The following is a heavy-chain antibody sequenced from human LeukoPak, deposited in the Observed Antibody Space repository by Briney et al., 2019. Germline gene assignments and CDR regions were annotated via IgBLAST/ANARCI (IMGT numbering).Heavy chain of an antibody. V-gene: IGHV4-39*07. D-gene: IGHD1-26*01. CDR1: GGSISSSSYY. CDR3: AREGDEWGFDY. J-gene: IGHJ4*02. Sequence: PSETLSLTCTVSGGSISSSSYYWGWIRQPPGKGLEWIGSIYYSGSTYYNPSLKSRVTISVDTSKNQFSLKLSSVTAADTAVYYCAREGDEWGFDYWGQGTLVTVSS. CDR2: IYYSGST.